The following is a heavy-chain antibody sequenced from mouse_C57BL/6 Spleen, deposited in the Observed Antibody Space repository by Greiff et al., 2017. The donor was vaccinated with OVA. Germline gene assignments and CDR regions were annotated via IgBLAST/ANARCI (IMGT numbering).Heavy chain of an antibody. CDR2: INPSSGYT. Sequence: QVQLKESGAELARPGASVKMSCKASGYTFTSYTMHWVKQRPGQGLEWIGYINPSSGYTKYNQKFKDKATLTADKSSSTAYMQLSSLTSEDSAVYYCARGGTADYWGQGTTLTVSS. CDR3: ARGGTADY. V-gene: IGHV1-4*01. D-gene: IGHD4-1*01. J-gene: IGHJ2*01. CDR1: GYTFTSYT.